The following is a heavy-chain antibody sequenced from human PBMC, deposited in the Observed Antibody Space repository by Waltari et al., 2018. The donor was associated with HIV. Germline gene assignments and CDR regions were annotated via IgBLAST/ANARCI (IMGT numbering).Heavy chain of an antibody. V-gene: IGHV3-13*01. Sequence: EVEMVESGGGSVQPGGSLRLSCAASGFAFSRFDMHGVRQALGKSPEWVSAIGAAGDTYYPKSVKGRFTVSRENGKNSLYLQMNNLRVDDAAMYYCVRGNGWYGPYYFDYWGRGTLVTVSS. J-gene: IGHJ4*02. D-gene: IGHD6-19*01. CDR3: VRGNGWYGPYYFDY. CDR2: IGAAGDT. CDR1: GFAFSRFD.